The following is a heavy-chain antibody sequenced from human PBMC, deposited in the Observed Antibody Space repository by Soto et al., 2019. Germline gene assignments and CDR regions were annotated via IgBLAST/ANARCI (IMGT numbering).Heavy chain of an antibody. CDR3: ARLGTTVTTSDY. CDR2: IYYSGST. CDR1: GGSISSYY. V-gene: IGHV4-59*01. Sequence: SETLSLTCTVSGGSISSYYWSWIRQPPGKGLEWIGYIYYSGSTNYNPSLKSRVTISVDTSKNQFSLKLSSVTAADTAVYYCARLGTTVTTSDYWGQGTLVTVSS. J-gene: IGHJ4*02. D-gene: IGHD4-17*01.